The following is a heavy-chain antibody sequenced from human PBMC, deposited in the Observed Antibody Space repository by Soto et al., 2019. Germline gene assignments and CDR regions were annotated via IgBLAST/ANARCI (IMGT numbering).Heavy chain of an antibody. CDR3: ARSQYCGGDCSGMDV. CDR1: GGSISTDY. Sequence: PSETLSLTCTVSGGSISTDYWSWIRQSPGKGLEWIGFIYYGGSTNYNPSLKSRVTISVDTPKNQFSLKLSSVTAADTAVYYCARSQYCGGDCSGMDVWGQGTTVTVSS. D-gene: IGHD2-21*02. J-gene: IGHJ6*02. CDR2: IYYGGST. V-gene: IGHV4-59*01.